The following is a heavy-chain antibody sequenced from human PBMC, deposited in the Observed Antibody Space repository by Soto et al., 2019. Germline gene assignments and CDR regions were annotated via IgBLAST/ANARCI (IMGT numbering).Heavy chain of an antibody. CDR1: GGSISSGDYY. Sequence: KASETLSLACTVSGGSISSGDYYWSWIRQPPGKGLEWIGYIYYSGSTYYNPSLKSRVTISVDTSKNQFSLKLSSVTAADTAVYYCARGASEWPVFDPWGQGTLVTVSS. D-gene: IGHD3-3*01. CDR3: ARGASEWPVFDP. CDR2: IYYSGST. J-gene: IGHJ5*02. V-gene: IGHV4-30-4*01.